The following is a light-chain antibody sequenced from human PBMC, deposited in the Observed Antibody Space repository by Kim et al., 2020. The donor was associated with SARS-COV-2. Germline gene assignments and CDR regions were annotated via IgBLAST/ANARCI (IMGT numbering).Light chain of an antibody. Sequence: DIQMTQSPSTLSASVGDRVTITCRASQSISNWLAWYQQKPGKAPKLLIYKASTLQSGVPSRFSGSGSGTEFTLTISSLQPEDFATYYCQQYNSDLYTFGEGKEVKIK. V-gene: IGKV1-5*03. J-gene: IGKJ2*01. CDR1: QSISNW. CDR3: QQYNSDLYT. CDR2: KAS.